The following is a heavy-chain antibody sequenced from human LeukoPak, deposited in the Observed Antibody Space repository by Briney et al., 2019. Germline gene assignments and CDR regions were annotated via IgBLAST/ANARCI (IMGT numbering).Heavy chain of an antibody. Sequence: ASVKVSCKASGYTFTSYYMHWVRQAPGQGLEWMGIINPSGGSTSYAQKFQGRVTMTRDTSTSTVYMVLSRLRSEDTAVYYCARDLTAVAGGDYWGQGTLVTVSS. CDR3: ARDLTAVAGGDY. J-gene: IGHJ4*02. V-gene: IGHV1-46*01. CDR1: GYTFTSYY. CDR2: INPSGGST. D-gene: IGHD6-19*01.